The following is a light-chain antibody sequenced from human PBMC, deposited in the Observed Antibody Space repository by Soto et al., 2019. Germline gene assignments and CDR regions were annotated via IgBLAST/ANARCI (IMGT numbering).Light chain of an antibody. CDR1: TSNIGSNF. CDR3: ATWDDDLNGVV. Sequence: QSVLTQPPSASGTPGQRVTISCFGRTSNIGSNFVNWYQQLPGAAPKLLIHTNNQRPAGVSVRFSGSKSGTSASLAISGLRSDDEADYSCATWDDDLNGVVFGGGTKLTVL. CDR2: TNN. J-gene: IGLJ2*01. V-gene: IGLV1-44*01.